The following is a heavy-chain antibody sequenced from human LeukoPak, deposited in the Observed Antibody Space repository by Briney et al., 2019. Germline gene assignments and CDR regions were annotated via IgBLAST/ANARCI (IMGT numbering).Heavy chain of an antibody. Sequence: SETLSLTCAVYGGSFSGYYWNWIRQPPGKGLEWIGEINHTGGTNYNPSLKSRVAMSVDTSKNQLSLRLSSVTAADTAVYYCARDRVTIFGVVTIGSFDYWGQGTLVTVSS. CDR1: GGSFSGYY. CDR3: ARDRVTIFGVVTIGSFDY. J-gene: IGHJ4*02. CDR2: INHTGGT. D-gene: IGHD3-3*01. V-gene: IGHV4-34*01.